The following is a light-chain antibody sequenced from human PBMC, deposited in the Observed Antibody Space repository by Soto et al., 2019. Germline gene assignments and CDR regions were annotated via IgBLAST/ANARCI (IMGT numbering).Light chain of an antibody. CDR2: TVS. J-gene: IGLJ1*01. V-gene: IGLV2-14*01. CDR3: SSYTSSSSYV. CDR1: SSDVGGYKY. Sequence: QSALTQPASVSGSPGQSITISCTGTSSDVGGYKYVSWYQQHPGKAPKLLIYTVSNRPSGVSNRFSGSKSGNTASLTISGLQAEDEADYYCSSYTSSSSYVFXTGTKVTVL.